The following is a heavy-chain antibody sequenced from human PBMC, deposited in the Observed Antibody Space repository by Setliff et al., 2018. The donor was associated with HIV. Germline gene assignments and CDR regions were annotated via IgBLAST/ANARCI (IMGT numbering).Heavy chain of an antibody. V-gene: IGHV1-3*01. Sequence: SVKVSCKASGYTLTDYTMHWVRQAPGHRLEWMALINAGNGDTKYLQKFQGRVTITRDTSASTIYLDLRSLRYEDTGVYFCARAVIATVTTGYDLWGQGTPVTVSS. CDR2: INAGNGDT. D-gene: IGHD4-4*01. CDR1: GYTLTDYT. J-gene: IGHJ4*02. CDR3: ARAVIATVTTGYDL.